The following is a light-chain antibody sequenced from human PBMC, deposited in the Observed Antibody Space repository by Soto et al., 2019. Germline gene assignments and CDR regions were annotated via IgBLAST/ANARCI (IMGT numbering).Light chain of an antibody. CDR1: SSDVGGYNY. CDR3: SSYTSSSTYV. CDR2: EVT. Sequence: QSALTQPASVSGSLGQSITISCTGTSSDVGGYNYVSWYQQHPGKAPKLMIYEVTNRPSGVSNRFSGSKSGNTASLTISGRQAEDEADYYCSSYTSSSTYVFGTGTKLTVL. J-gene: IGLJ1*01. V-gene: IGLV2-14*01.